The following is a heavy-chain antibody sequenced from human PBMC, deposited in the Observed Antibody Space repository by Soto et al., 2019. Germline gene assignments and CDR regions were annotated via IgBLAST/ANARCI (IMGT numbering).Heavy chain of an antibody. Sequence: EVQLLESGGGLVQPGGSLRLSCAASGFTFSTYAMSWVRQAPGKGLEWVSAISGSGASIYYADSVKGRFTISRDNSIDTLYLQMSHLRTEDTAVYYCAHARGYGVSDAYDIWGQGTIVTI. V-gene: IGHV3-23*01. J-gene: IGHJ3*02. CDR1: GFTFSTYA. CDR3: AHARGYGVSDAYDI. D-gene: IGHD4-17*01. CDR2: ISGSGASI.